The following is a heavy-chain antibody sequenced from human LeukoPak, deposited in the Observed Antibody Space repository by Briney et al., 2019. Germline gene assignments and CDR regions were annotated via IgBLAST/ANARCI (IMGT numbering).Heavy chain of an antibody. V-gene: IGHV1-46*01. J-gene: IGHJ4*02. CDR1: GYTFTSYY. Sequence: ASVKASCKASGYTFTSYYMHWVRQAPGQGLEWMGIINPSGGGTSYAQKFQGRVTMTRDTSTSTVYMELSSLRSEDTAVYYCARETSGKNYFDYWGQGTLVTVSS. D-gene: IGHD2-2*01. CDR2: INPSGGGT. CDR3: ARETSGKNYFDY.